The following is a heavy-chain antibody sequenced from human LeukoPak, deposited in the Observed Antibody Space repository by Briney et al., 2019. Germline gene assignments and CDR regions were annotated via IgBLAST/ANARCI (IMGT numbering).Heavy chain of an antibody. CDR2: IYYSGST. V-gene: IGHV4-39*07. CDR3: ASATLPYYYDSSGYNN. J-gene: IGHJ4*02. Sequence: SETLSLTCTVSGGSISSSSYYWGWIRQPPGKGLEWIGSIYYSGSTYYNPSLKSRVTISVGTSKNQFSLKLSSVTAADTAVYYCASATLPYYYDSSGYNNWGQGTLVTVSS. D-gene: IGHD3-22*01. CDR1: GGSISSSSYY.